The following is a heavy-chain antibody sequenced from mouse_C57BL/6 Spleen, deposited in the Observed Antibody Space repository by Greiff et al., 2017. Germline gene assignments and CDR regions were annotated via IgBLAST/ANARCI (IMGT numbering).Heavy chain of an antibody. D-gene: IGHD1-1*01. V-gene: IGHV1-82*01. Sequence: VQLKESGPELVKPGASVKISCKASGYAFSSSWMNWVKQRPGKGLEWIGRIYPGDGDTNYNGKFKGKATLTADKSSSTAYMQLSSLTSEDSAVYFCARQRPFAVVPGDYWGQGTTLTVSS. CDR1: GYAFSSSW. CDR3: ARQRPFAVVPGDY. CDR2: IYPGDGDT. J-gene: IGHJ2*01.